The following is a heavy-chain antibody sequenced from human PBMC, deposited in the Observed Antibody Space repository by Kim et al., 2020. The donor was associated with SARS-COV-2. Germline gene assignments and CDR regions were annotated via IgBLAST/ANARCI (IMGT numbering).Heavy chain of an antibody. V-gene: IGHV3-15*01. CDR2: IKSKTDGGTV. Sequence: GGSLRLSCAASGFSFTNAWMTWVRQAPGKGLEWVGRIKSKTDGGTVDYSTPVKGRFTISRDDSKHTLYLQMNSLKTEDTAVYYCTTKTRMTTSGDDYWGQGPLVPVSA. J-gene: IGHJ4*02. D-gene: IGHD3-16*01. CDR3: TTKTRMTTSGDDY. CDR1: GFSFTNAW.